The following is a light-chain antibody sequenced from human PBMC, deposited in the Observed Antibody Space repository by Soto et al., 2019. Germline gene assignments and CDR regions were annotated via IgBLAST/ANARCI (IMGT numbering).Light chain of an antibody. Sequence: EIVLTQSPATLSLSPGERDTLSCRASQRVSRYLAWYQQKPGQAPSLLIYEASNRAAGIPARFSGSGSGPDFPLTIRSLVPVDFAVYYCQQYDNWPRTFVQGTRV. V-gene: IGKV3-11*01. CDR1: QRVSRY. J-gene: IGKJ1*01. CDR2: EAS. CDR3: QQYDNWPRT.